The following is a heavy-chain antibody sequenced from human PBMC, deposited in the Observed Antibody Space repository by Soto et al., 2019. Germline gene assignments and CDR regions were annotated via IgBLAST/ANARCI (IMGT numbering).Heavy chain of an antibody. CDR1: GYTFTSYG. D-gene: IGHD3-10*01. J-gene: IGHJ6*03. Sequence: ASVKVSCKASGYTFTSYGISWVRQAPGQGLEWMGWISAYNGNTNYAQKLQGRVTMTTDTSTSTAYMELRSLRSDDTAVYYCARDTLLDSSTYYYYYMDVWGKGTTVTVSS. V-gene: IGHV1-18*01. CDR2: ISAYNGNT. CDR3: ARDTLLDSSTYYYYYMDV.